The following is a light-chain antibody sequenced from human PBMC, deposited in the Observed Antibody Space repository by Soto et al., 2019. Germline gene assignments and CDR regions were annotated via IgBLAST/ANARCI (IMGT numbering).Light chain of an antibody. J-gene: IGLJ2*01. CDR3: CSYAGSYTYVV. Sequence: QTVVTQPRSVSGSLGQSVTISCTGTSSDVGAYNYVSWYQQHPGKAPKLMIYDVTKRPSGVPDRFSGSKSGNTASLTISGLQAEDEADYYCCSYAGSYTYVVFGGGTKVTVL. CDR1: SSDVGAYNY. CDR2: DVT. V-gene: IGLV2-11*01.